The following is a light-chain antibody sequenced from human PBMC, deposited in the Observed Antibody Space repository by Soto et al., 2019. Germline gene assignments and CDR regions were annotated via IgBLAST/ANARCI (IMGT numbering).Light chain of an antibody. J-gene: IGKJ1*01. Sequence: DIQLTQPPSSLSAVVGDRVTITFQASQNPNDWLAWYQQAPGTAPKLLIYDASTLDSGAPSRFSGSGSGTEFTLSTSSRQLVDFAAYYCHEYNIYPWTCCQGPKV. CDR3: HEYNIYPWT. CDR1: QNPNDW. V-gene: IGKV1-5*01. CDR2: DAS.